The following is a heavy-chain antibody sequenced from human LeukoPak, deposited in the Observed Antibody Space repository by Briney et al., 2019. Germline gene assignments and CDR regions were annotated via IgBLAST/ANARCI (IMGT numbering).Heavy chain of an antibody. Sequence: SETLSLTCAVYGGSFSGYYWSWIRQPPGKGLEWIGEINHSGSTNYNPSLKCRVTISVDTSKNQFSLKLSSVTAADTAVYYCARVTDRYYDSSGYYAAPHFDYWGQGTLVTVSS. V-gene: IGHV4-34*01. J-gene: IGHJ4*02. D-gene: IGHD3-22*01. CDR2: INHSGST. CDR1: GGSFSGYY. CDR3: ARVTDRYYDSSGYYAAPHFDY.